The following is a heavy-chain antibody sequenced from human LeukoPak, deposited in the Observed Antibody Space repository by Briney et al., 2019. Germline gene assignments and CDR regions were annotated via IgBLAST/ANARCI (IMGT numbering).Heavy chain of an antibody. J-gene: IGHJ4*02. CDR3: ARVGDYDFWSGYYTFVDY. CDR2: ISSSSSYI. V-gene: IGHV3-21*01. CDR1: GFTFSSYS. D-gene: IGHD3-3*01. Sequence: GGSLRLSCAASGFTFSSYSMNWVRQAPGKGREWVSSISSSSSYIYYADSVKGRFTISRDNAKNSLYLQMNSLRAEDTAVYYCARVGDYDFWSGYYTFVDYWGQGTLVTVSS.